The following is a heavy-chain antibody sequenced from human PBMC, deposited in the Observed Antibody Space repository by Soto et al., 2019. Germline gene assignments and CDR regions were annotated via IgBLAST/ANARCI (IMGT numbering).Heavy chain of an antibody. CDR3: AREGLRGIYDWFDP. D-gene: IGHD3-16*01. CDR2: IYYSGST. Sequence: SETLSLTCTVSGGSISSYYWSWIRQPPGKGLEWIGYIYYSGSTNYNPSLKSRVTISVDTSKNQFSLKLSSVTAADTAVYYWAREGLRGIYDWFDPGGQGTLVTVSS. J-gene: IGHJ5*02. CDR1: GGSISSYY. V-gene: IGHV4-59*01.